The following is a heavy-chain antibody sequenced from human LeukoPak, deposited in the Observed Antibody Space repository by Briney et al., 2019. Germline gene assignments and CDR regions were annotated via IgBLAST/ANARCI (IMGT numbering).Heavy chain of an antibody. CDR2: IYYSGST. J-gene: IGHJ6*02. CDR1: GGSISGYY. D-gene: IGHD3-10*01. Sequence: PSETLSLTCTVSGGSISGYYWSWIRQPPGKGLEWIGYIYYSGSTNYNPSLKSRVTISVDTSKNQFSLKLSSVTAADTAVYYCARDFSYYGSGSYEEHYGMDVWGQGTTVTVSS. V-gene: IGHV4-59*01. CDR3: ARDFSYYGSGSYEEHYGMDV.